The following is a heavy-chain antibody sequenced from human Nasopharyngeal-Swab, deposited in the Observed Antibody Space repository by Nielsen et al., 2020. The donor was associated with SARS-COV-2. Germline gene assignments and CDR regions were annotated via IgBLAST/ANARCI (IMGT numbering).Heavy chain of an antibody. CDR1: GFAFSSYA. CDR2: FSGSSGKT. J-gene: IGHJ5*02. CDR3: AKAQITMIVVTRGDWFDP. D-gene: IGHD3-22*01. V-gene: IGHV3-23*01. Sequence: GESLKISCAASGFAFSSYAMSWVRQTPGKGLEWVSSFSGSSGKTYYADYVKGRFTISRDTSKNTLYLQMNSLRAEDTAVYYCAKAQITMIVVTRGDWFDPWGQGTLVTVSS.